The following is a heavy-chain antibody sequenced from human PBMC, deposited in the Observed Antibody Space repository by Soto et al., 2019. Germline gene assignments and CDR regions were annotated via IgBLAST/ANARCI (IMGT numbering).Heavy chain of an antibody. V-gene: IGHV3-21*01. CDR1: GFTFSSYS. Sequence: PGGSLRLSCAASGFTFSSYSMNWVRQAPGKGLEWVSSISSSSSYIYYADSVKGRFTISRDNAKNSLYLQMNSLRAEDTAVYYCARDFVVVTAIRTSWGQGTTVTVSS. CDR3: ARDFVVVTAIRTS. CDR2: ISSSSSYI. J-gene: IGHJ6*02. D-gene: IGHD2-21*02.